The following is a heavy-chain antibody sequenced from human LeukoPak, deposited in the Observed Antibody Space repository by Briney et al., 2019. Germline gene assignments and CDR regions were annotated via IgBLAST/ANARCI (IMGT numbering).Heavy chain of an antibody. CDR3: TTGQWLVTDYFDY. D-gene: IGHD6-19*01. CDR2: IKSKTDGGTT. Sequence: PGGSLRLSCAASGFTFSNAWMSWVRQAPGKGLEWVGRIKSKTDGGTTDYAAPVKGRFTISRGDSKNTLYLQMNSLKTEDTAVYYCTTGQWLVTDYFDYWGQGTLVTVSS. CDR1: GFTFSNAW. V-gene: IGHV3-15*01. J-gene: IGHJ4*02.